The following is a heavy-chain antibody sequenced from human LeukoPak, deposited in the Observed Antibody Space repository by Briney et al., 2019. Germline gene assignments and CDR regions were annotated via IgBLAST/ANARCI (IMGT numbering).Heavy chain of an antibody. CDR1: GFTFSSYA. Sequence: GGSLRLSCAASGFTFSSYAMHWVRQAPGKGLEYVSAISSNGGSTYYANSVKGRFTISRENSKNTLYLQMGSLRAEDMAVYYCARGVGYYDFWSGYHDYWGQGTLVTVSS. V-gene: IGHV3-64*01. D-gene: IGHD3-3*01. CDR3: ARGVGYYDFWSGYHDY. J-gene: IGHJ4*02. CDR2: ISSNGGST.